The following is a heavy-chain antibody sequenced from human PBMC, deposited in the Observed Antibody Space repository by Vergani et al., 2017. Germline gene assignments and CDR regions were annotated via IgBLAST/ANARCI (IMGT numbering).Heavy chain of an antibody. D-gene: IGHD6-19*01. CDR2: IYPGDSDT. CDR1: GYIFTSYW. J-gene: IGHJ3*02. V-gene: IGHV5-51*01. CDR3: ARLVAVAGMSSGAFDI. Sequence: EVQLVQSGAAVKKPGESLKISCKGSGYIFTSYWIGWVRQMPGKGLEWMGIIYPGDSDTRYSPSFQGQVTISADKSISTAYLQWSSLKASDTAMYYCARLVAVAGMSSGAFDIWGQGTMVTVSS.